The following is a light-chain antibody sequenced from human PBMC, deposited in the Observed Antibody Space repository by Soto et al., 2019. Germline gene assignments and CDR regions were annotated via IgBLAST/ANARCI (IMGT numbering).Light chain of an antibody. Sequence: DKQMNQSPSTLSASIGERVTITCRASQSINTWLAWYQQRPGKAPKLLVYDASSLESGVPSRFRGSGSGTEFTLTISSLHVFYFSAYYCDLYYFYSWT. V-gene: IGKV1-5*01. CDR3: DLYYFYSWT. J-gene: IGKJ1*01. CDR1: QSINTW. CDR2: DAS.